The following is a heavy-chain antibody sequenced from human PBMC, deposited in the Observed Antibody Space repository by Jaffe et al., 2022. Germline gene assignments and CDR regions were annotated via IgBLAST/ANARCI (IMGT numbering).Heavy chain of an antibody. Sequence: QVQLQESGPGLVKPSETLSLTCTVSGGSVSSGSYYWSWIRQPPGKGLEWIGYIYYSGSTNYNPSLKSRVTISVDTSKNQFSLKLSSVTAADTAVYYCARDLIGNIVATPWSPKYYYYYMDVWGKGTTVTVSS. V-gene: IGHV4-61*01. CDR1: GGSVSSGSYY. CDR2: IYYSGST. CDR3: ARDLIGNIVATPWSPKYYYYYMDV. J-gene: IGHJ6*03. D-gene: IGHD5-12*01.